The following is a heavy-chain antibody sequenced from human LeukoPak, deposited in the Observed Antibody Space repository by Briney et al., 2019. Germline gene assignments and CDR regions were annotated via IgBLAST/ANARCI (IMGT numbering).Heavy chain of an antibody. CDR2: IKSKTDGGTT. CDR3: TTLPPVDSLRVIDY. Sequence: PGGSLRLSCAASGFTFSNAWMSWVRQAPGKGLEWVGRIKSKTDGGTTDYAAPVKGRFTISRDDSKNTLYLQMNSLKTEDTAVYYCTTLPPVDSLRVIDYWGQGTLVTVSS. V-gene: IGHV3-15*01. D-gene: IGHD5-12*01. CDR1: GFTFSNAW. J-gene: IGHJ4*02.